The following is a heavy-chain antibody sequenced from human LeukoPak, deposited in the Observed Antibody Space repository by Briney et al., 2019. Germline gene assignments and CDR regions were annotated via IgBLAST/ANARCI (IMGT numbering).Heavy chain of an antibody. D-gene: IGHD3-16*01. CDR2: IYYSGST. CDR3: ARHVLPRSAMTTFYVSYFDY. Sequence: SETLSLTCTVSGGSISSSSYYWGWIRQPPGKGLEWIGSIYYSGSTYYNPSLKSRVTISVGTSKNQFSLKLSSATAADTAVYYCARHVLPRSAMTTFYVSYFDYWGQGTLVTVSS. V-gene: IGHV4-39*01. J-gene: IGHJ4*02. CDR1: GGSISSSSYY.